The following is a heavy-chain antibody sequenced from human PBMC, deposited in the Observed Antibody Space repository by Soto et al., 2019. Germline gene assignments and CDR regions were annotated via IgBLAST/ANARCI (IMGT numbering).Heavy chain of an antibody. D-gene: IGHD2-2*01. V-gene: IGHV1-2*04. Sequence: ASVRVSCKSSGYTFTGYYMLWVRQSPGKGLEGMGWINPNSGGTNYAQKFQGWVTMTRDTSISTAYMELSRLRSDDTAVYYCARTHCSSTSCYRPYYYYGMDVWGQGTTVTVSS. CDR1: GYTFTGYY. J-gene: IGHJ6*02. CDR2: INPNSGGT. CDR3: ARTHCSSTSCYRPYYYYGMDV.